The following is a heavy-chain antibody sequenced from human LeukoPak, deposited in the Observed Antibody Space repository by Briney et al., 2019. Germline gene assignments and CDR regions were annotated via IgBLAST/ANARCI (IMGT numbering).Heavy chain of an antibody. CDR2: IYPGDSDT. CDR1: GYSFTSYW. J-gene: IGHJ4*02. V-gene: IGHV5-51*01. D-gene: IGHD3-9*01. Sequence: GESLKISCKGSGYSFTSYWIGWVRQMPGKGLEWMGIIYPGDSDTRYSPSFQGQVTISADKSISTAYLQWSSLKASDTAMYYCATSLAHLQYFDWLYQPLDYWGQGSLVTVSS. CDR3: ATSLAHLQYFDWLYQPLDY.